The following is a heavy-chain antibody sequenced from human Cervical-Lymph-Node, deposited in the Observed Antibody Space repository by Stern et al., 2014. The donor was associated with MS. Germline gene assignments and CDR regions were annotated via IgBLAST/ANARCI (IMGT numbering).Heavy chain of an antibody. CDR3: ARDQGGIADS. V-gene: IGHV1-69*01. J-gene: IGHJ4*02. Sequence: QVQLVQSGAEVKKPGSSVKVSCKASGGSFSMDSISWVRQAPAQGLEWMGGLTPMFGTSNYAQKFQGRVTTTADVSTSTAYMELTSLRSEDTAVYFCARDQGGIADSWGQGTLVIVSS. CDR1: GGSFSMDS. CDR2: LTPMFGTS. D-gene: IGHD6-13*01.